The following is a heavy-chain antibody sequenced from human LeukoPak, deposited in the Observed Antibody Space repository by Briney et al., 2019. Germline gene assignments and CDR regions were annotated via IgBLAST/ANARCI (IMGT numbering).Heavy chain of an antibody. Sequence: GGSLRLSCAASGFTVSSNYMSWVRQAPGKGLEWVSVIYSGGSTYYADSVKGRFTISRDNSKNTLYLQMNSLRAEDTAVYYCARDGGITYYYDSSGYRSIRSFDYWGQGTLVTVSS. D-gene: IGHD3-22*01. J-gene: IGHJ4*02. V-gene: IGHV3-66*01. CDR3: ARDGGITYYYDSSGYRSIRSFDY. CDR1: GFTVSSNY. CDR2: IYSGGST.